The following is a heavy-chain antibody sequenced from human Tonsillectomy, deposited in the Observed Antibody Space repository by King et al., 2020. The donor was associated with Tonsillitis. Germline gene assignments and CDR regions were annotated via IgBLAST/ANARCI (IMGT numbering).Heavy chain of an antibody. CDR2: IYYSGST. CDR3: ARAYYGSGSYYSH. CDR1: GVSISTYF. D-gene: IGHD3-10*01. V-gene: IGHV4-59*01. Sequence: VQLQESGPGLVKPSETLSLTCTVSGVSISTYFWSWIRQPPGKGLEWIGYIYYSGSTNYNPSLKSRVTISVDTSKNQFSPKLNSVTAADTAVYYCARAYYGSGSYYSHWGQGTLVTVSS. J-gene: IGHJ4*02.